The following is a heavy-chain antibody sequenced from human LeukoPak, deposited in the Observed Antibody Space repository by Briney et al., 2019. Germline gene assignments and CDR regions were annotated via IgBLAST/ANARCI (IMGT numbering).Heavy chain of an antibody. V-gene: IGHV1-18*01. CDR2: ISAYNGNT. Sequence: GASVKVSCKASGYTFTSYGISWVRQAPGQGLEWMGWISAYNGNTNYAQKLQGRVTMTRDTSTNTVYMELNSLRSEDTAVYYCARGPSITMVRGGQWYYYMDVWGKGTTVTISS. J-gene: IGHJ6*03. CDR1: GYTFTSYG. CDR3: ARGPSITMVRGGQWYYYMDV. D-gene: IGHD3-10*01.